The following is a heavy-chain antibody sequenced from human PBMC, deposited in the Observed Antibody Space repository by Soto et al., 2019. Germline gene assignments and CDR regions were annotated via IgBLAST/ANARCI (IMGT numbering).Heavy chain of an antibody. CDR2: VYWNDNK. J-gene: IGHJ5*02. Sequence: QITLREAGPTLVKPTQTLTLTCTFSGFSLTTIGVGVGWIRQPPRGAPEWLALVYWNDNKRYSPSLESRLTITKDTSKNQVVLTMAAMDPMNTATYFCFHRPATHMKWFGPWGQGILVAVSS. CDR3: FHRPATHMKWFGP. V-gene: IGHV2-5*01. CDR1: GFSLTTIGVG. D-gene: IGHD2-21*01.